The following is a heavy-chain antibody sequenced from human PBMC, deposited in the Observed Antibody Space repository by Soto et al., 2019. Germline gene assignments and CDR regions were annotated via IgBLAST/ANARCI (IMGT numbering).Heavy chain of an antibody. V-gene: IGHV3-72*01. Sequence: EVQLVESGGGLVQPGGSLRLSCAASGFTFSDHYMDWVRQAPGKGLEWGGLIRDKANSYTTEYAASVRGRFTISGDESKNSVYLQMNSLKTEDTAVYYCARRPGSGRSVDYWGQGTLVTVSS. CDR3: ARRPGSGRSVDY. D-gene: IGHD3-10*01. CDR2: IRDKANSYTT. J-gene: IGHJ4*02. CDR1: GFTFSDHY.